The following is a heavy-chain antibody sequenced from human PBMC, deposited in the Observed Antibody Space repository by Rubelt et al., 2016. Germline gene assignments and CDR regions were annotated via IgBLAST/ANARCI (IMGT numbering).Heavy chain of an antibody. D-gene: IGHD6-19*01. Sequence: QVQLQESGPGLVKPSETLSLTCTVSGGSISSYYWSWIRQPPGKGLEWIGSIYYSGRTYYKPSLKSRVTISVDTSKNQFSLMLSAVTAADTAGYYCARHTSSSSGWYRDFFDYWGQGTLVTVSS. CDR2: IYYSGRT. V-gene: IGHV4-59*04. CDR3: ARHTSSSSGWYRDFFDY. J-gene: IGHJ4*02. CDR1: GGSISSYY.